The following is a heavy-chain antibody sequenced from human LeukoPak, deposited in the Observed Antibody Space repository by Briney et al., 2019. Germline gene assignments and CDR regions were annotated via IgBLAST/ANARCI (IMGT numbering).Heavy chain of an antibody. CDR2: IYTSGST. Sequence: MTSETLSLTCTVSGGSISSYYWSWIRQPAGKGLEWIGRIYTSGSTNYNPSLKSRVTMSVDTSKNQFSLKLSSVTAADTAVYYCARGKRYCSGGSCYSSRYYYYYMDVWGKGTTVTVSS. V-gene: IGHV4-4*07. J-gene: IGHJ6*03. D-gene: IGHD2-15*01. CDR1: GGSISSYY. CDR3: ARGKRYCSGGSCYSSRYYYYYMDV.